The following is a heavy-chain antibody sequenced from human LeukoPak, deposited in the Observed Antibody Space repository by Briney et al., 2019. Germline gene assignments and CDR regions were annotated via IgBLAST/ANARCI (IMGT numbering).Heavy chain of an antibody. CDR3: AREYSGYDYGVDY. CDR1: GYTFTGYY. V-gene: IGHV1-2*02. Sequence: ASVKLSCTASGYTFTGYYMHWVRQAPGQGLEWMGWINPNSGGTNYAQKFQGRVTMTRDTSISTAYMELSRLRSDDTAVYYCAREYSGYDYGVDYWGQGTLVTVSS. D-gene: IGHD5-12*01. J-gene: IGHJ4*02. CDR2: INPNSGGT.